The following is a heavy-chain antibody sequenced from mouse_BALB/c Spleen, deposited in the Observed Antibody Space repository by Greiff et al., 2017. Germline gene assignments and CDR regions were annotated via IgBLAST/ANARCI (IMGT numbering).Heavy chain of an antibody. CDR3: TRQDGNYGWFAY. CDR2: IYPGSGST. Sequence: LQQPGSELVRPGASVKLSCKASGYTFTSYWMHWVKQRPGQGLAWIGNIYPGSGSTNYDEKFTSKATLTVDTSSSTAYMQLSSLTSEDSAVYYCTRQDGNYGWFAYGGQGTLVTVSA. D-gene: IGHD2-1*01. J-gene: IGHJ3*01. CDR1: GYTFTSYW. V-gene: IGHV1S22*01.